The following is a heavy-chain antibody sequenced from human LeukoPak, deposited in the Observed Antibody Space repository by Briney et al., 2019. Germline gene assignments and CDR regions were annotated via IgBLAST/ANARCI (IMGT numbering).Heavy chain of an antibody. CDR2: IRYDGSNK. V-gene: IGHV3-30*02. CDR1: GFTFSSYG. Sequence: GGSLRLSCAASGFTFSSYGMHWVRQAPGKGLEWVAFIRYDGSNKYYADSVKGQFTISRDNSKNTLYLQMNSLRAEDTAVYYCARAQGAARPSDYWGQGTLVTVSS. J-gene: IGHJ4*02. D-gene: IGHD6-6*01. CDR3: ARAQGAARPSDY.